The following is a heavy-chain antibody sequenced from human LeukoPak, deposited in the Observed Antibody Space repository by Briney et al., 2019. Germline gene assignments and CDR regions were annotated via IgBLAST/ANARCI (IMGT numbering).Heavy chain of an antibody. CDR1: GYTFTSYD. CDR3: ARGVRVTVTTSWFDP. Sequence: ASVKVSCKASGYTFTSYDINWVRQATGQGGEGMGWMNPNSGNRGYAQKFQGRVTMTRNTSISTAYMELSSLRSEDTAVYYCARGVRVTVTTSWFDPWGQGTLVTVSS. V-gene: IGHV1-8*01. J-gene: IGHJ5*02. CDR2: MNPNSGNR. D-gene: IGHD4-17*01.